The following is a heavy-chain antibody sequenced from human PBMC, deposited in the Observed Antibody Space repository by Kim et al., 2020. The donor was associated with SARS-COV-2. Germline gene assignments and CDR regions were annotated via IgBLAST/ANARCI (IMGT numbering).Heavy chain of an antibody. J-gene: IGHJ6*02. V-gene: IGHV4-59*01. CDR1: GGSISGFY. CDR3: ARDHPTYSTSWSYYGMDV. CDR2: VFHSGTT. D-gene: IGHD5-18*01. Sequence: SETLSLTCTVSGGSISGFYWTWIRQPPGKGLEWIGYVFHSGTTIYNPSLKSRVLISLDTPTNQFSLSLRSVTAADTAVYYCARDHPTYSTSWSYYGMDVWGQGTTVTVSS.